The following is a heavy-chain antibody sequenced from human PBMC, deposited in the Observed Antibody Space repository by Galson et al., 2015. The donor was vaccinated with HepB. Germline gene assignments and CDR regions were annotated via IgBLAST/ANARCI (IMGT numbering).Heavy chain of an antibody. CDR1: GYTLTELS. CDR2: FNPEDGET. Sequence: SVKVSCKVSGYTLTELSMHWVRQAPGKGLEWMGGFNPEDGETAYAQKFQGRVTMSEDTSTETAYMELSSLGSDDTAVYFCVTGEAVFFDYWGQGTLVTVSS. D-gene: IGHD6-19*01. V-gene: IGHV1-24*01. J-gene: IGHJ4*02. CDR3: VTGEAVFFDY.